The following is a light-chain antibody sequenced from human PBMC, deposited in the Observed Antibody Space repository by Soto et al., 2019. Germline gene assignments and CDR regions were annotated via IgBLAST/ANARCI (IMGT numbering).Light chain of an antibody. CDR1: QSVSSSY. CDR3: LQYGSSPRT. J-gene: IGKJ1*01. V-gene: IGKV3-20*01. CDR2: GAS. Sequence: EIVLTQSPGTLSLSPGERATLSCRASQSVSSSYLAWYQQKPAQAPRLLIYGASSRATGIPDRFSGSGSGTDFTLTISRLEPEDFAVYYCLQYGSSPRTFGQGTKVEIK.